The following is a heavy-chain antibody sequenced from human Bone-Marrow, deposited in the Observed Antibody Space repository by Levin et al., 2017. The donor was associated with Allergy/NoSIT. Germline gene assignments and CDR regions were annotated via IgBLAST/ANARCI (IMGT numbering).Heavy chain of an antibody. CDR2: ISNSGST. CDR3: ARTGGTLLEWPAYGY. J-gene: IGHJ4*02. Sequence: SETLSLTCSVSGGSIRSGDDYWSWIRQPPGEGLEWIGYISNSGSTYYNPSLKSRLTISVDTSKNQISLKLRSVTAADTAVYYCARTGGTLLEWPAYGYWGQGALVTVSS. D-gene: IGHD3-3*01. V-gene: IGHV4-30-4*01. CDR1: GGSIRSGDDY.